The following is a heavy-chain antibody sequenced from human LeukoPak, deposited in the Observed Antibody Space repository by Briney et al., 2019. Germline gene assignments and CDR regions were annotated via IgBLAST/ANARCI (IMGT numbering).Heavy chain of an antibody. D-gene: IGHD3-10*01. Sequence: SETLSLTCTVSGGSISSYYWSWIRQPPGKGLEWIGYIYYGGSTNYNPSLKSRVTISVDTSKNQFSLKLSSVTAADTAVYYCAREVMVRGVIGRETWGQGTLVTVSS. J-gene: IGHJ5*02. V-gene: IGHV4-59*01. CDR2: IYYGGST. CDR1: GGSISSYY. CDR3: AREVMVRGVIGRET.